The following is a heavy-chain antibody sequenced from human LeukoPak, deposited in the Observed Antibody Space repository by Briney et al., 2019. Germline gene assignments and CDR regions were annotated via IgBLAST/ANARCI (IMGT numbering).Heavy chain of an antibody. V-gene: IGHV5-51*01. J-gene: IGHJ4*02. D-gene: IGHD2-2*02. Sequence: GESLQISCKGSGYSFTSYWIGWVRQMPGKGLEWMGIIYPGDSDTRYSPSFQGQVTISADKSISTAYLQWSSLKASDTAMYYCARHVWGEDIVVVPAAIAGPIDYWGQGTLVTVSS. CDR2: IYPGDSDT. CDR3: ARHVWGEDIVVVPAAIAGPIDY. CDR1: GYSFTSYW.